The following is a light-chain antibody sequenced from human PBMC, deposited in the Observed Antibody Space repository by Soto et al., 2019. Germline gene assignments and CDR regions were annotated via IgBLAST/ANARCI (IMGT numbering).Light chain of an antibody. J-gene: IGLJ2*01. Sequence: QSALTQPASVSGSPGQSITISCTGTSSDVGGYNYVSWYQQHPGKAPKLMIYDVSNRPSGVSNRLSGSKSGNTASLTISGLQAEDEAEYCCSSYTSSSTLSVVFGGGTKLTVL. V-gene: IGLV2-14*01. CDR1: SSDVGGYNY. CDR2: DVS. CDR3: SSYTSSSTLSVV.